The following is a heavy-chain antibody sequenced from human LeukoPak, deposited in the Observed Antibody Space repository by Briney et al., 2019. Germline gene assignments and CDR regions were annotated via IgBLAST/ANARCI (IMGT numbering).Heavy chain of an antibody. Sequence: PEGSLRLSCAASGFTFSSYEMNWVRQAPGKGLEWVSYISSSGSTIYYADSVKGRFTISRDNAKNSLYLQMNSLRAEDTAVYYCARVRVQLWSYYFDYWGQGTLVTVSS. CDR2: ISSSGSTI. D-gene: IGHD5-18*01. J-gene: IGHJ4*02. V-gene: IGHV3-48*03. CDR1: GFTFSSYE. CDR3: ARVRVQLWSYYFDY.